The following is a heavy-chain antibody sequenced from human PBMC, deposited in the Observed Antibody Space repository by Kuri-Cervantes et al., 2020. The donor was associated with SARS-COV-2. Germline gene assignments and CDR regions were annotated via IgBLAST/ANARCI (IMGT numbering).Heavy chain of an antibody. D-gene: IGHD4-11*01. J-gene: IGHJ6*03. CDR2: INPNNGGT. V-gene: IGHV1-2*02. CDR1: GYTFSGYY. CDR3: ARERTTVTTWGLLNDLYYYYYYMDV. Sequence: ASVKVSCKASGYTFSGYYMHWVRQAPGQGLEWMGWINPNNGGTSYAQKFQGRVTMTRDTSISTAYMELSSLRSDDTAVYYCARERTTVTTWGLLNDLYYYYYYMDVWGKGTTVTVSS.